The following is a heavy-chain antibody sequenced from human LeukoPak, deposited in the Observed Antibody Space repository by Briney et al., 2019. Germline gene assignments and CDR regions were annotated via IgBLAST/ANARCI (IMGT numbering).Heavy chain of an antibody. CDR3: ARGSWLAVAGDFDY. D-gene: IGHD6-19*01. J-gene: IGHJ4*02. CDR1: GGTFISYA. V-gene: IGHV1-2*02. Sequence: ASVKVSCKASGGTFISYAISWVRQAPGQGLEWMGWINPNSGGTNYAQKFQGRVTMTRDTSISTAYMELSRLRSDDTAVYYCARGSWLAVAGDFDYWGQGTLVTVSS. CDR2: INPNSGGT.